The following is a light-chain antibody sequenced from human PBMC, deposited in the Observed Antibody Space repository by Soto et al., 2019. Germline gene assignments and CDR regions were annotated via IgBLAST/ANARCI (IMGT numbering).Light chain of an antibody. J-gene: IGLJ1*01. V-gene: IGLV2-8*01. CDR2: EVT. CDR1: SSDVGGYNY. Sequence: QSVLTQPPSASGSPGQSVTISCTGTSSDVGGYNYVSWYQQHPGKAPKLMIYEVTKRPSGVPDRFSGSKSGNTASLTVSGLQAEDEADYYCCSYAGSNNLKVFGTGTKVNVL. CDR3: CSYAGSNNLKV.